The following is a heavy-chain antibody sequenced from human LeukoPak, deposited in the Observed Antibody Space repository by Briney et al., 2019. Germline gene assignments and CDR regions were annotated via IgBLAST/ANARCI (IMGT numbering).Heavy chain of an antibody. J-gene: IGHJ4*02. D-gene: IGHD2/OR15-2a*01. V-gene: IGHV3-48*01. CDR3: ARDNMGFDY. CDR1: GFTFSSYE. Sequence: GGSLRLSCAASGFTFSSYEMHWVRQAPGKGLEWVSYITTSSSSIYYADSVKGRFTISRDNAKNSLYLQMNSLRAEDTAVYYCARDNMGFDYWGQGTLVTVSS. CDR2: ITTSSSSI.